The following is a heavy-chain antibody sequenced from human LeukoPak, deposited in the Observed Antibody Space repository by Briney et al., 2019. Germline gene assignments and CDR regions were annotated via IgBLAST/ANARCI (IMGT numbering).Heavy chain of an antibody. Sequence: SETLSLTCTVSGYSISSGYYRGWIRQPPGKGLEWIGSIYHSGSTYYNPSLKSRVTISVDTSKNQFSLKLSSVTAADTAVYYCARQQIDYMDVWGKGTTVTVSS. CDR1: GYSISSGYY. J-gene: IGHJ6*03. D-gene: IGHD6-13*01. CDR2: IYHSGST. V-gene: IGHV4-38-2*02. CDR3: ARQQIDYMDV.